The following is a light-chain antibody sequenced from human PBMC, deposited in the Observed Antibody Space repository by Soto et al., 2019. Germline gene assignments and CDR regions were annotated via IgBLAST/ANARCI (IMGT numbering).Light chain of an antibody. Sequence: DIQMTQSPSTLSASVGDTVTVTCRASQSIGRWLAWYQQKPGKAPKLLIFDASTLENGAPARFSGSRSGPEFSLTISSLQPDDFATYYCQQYYSYWTFGQGTKVDIK. J-gene: IGKJ1*01. V-gene: IGKV1-5*01. CDR2: DAS. CDR1: QSIGRW. CDR3: QQYYSYWT.